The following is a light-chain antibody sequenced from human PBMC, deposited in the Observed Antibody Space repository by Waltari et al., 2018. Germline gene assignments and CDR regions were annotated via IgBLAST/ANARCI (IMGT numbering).Light chain of an antibody. V-gene: IGLV3-21*03. CDR1: SIGRKT. CDR3: QVWDSRSEAVV. J-gene: IGLJ2*01. Sequence: SYVLTQPPSVSVAPGTTAKITCGGGSIGRKTVHWYQQKPGQAPVLVVYDDGDRPSGIPERFSASDSENMATLAISRVEAGDEADYYCQVWDSRSEAVVFGGGTKLTVL. CDR2: DDG.